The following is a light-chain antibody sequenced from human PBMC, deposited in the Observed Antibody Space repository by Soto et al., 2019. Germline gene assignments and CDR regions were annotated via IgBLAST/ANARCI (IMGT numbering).Light chain of an antibody. J-gene: IGLJ2*01. CDR1: RPNIGSNT. CDR2: RND. CDR3: AAWDDSLKVVV. Sequence: QSVLTQPPSASATPGQTVTMSCSGSRPNIGSNTVNWYQQFPVTAPKVLIYRNDQRSSGVPNRFSGYKSGTSASLAISGLQSEYEADYYCAAWDDSLKVVVFCGGTKVTVL. V-gene: IGLV1-44*01.